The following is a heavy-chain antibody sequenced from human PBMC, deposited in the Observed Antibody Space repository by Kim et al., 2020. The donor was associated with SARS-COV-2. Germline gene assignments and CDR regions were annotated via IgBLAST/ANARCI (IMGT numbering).Heavy chain of an antibody. CDR2: IKSKTDGGTT. CDR1: GFTFSNAW. D-gene: IGHD3-16*01. J-gene: IGHJ6*02. Sequence: GGSLRLSCAASGFTFSNAWMNWVRQAPGKGLEWVGRIKSKTDGGTTDYAAPVKGRFTISRDDSKNTLYLQMNSLKTEDTAVYYCGGGFSSYYYGMDVWGQGTTVTVSS. V-gene: IGHV3-15*01. CDR3: GGGFSSYYYGMDV.